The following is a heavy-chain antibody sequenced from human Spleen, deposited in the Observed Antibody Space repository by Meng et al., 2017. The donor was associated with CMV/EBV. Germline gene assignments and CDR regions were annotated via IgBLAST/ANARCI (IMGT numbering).Heavy chain of an antibody. CDR3: AHSHYAILTGYYGWYDP. V-gene: IGHV2-5*01. CDR2: IYWNDDT. J-gene: IGHJ5*02. CDR1: SPSSAGVV. D-gene: IGHD3-9*01. Sequence: SPSSAGVVVGSLRQPPGKALEWLPLIYWNDDTPYRPSLKSRLTITKDTSNHQVVLTMTNVDPVDTATYYCAHSHYAILTGYYGWYDPWGQGTLVTVSS.